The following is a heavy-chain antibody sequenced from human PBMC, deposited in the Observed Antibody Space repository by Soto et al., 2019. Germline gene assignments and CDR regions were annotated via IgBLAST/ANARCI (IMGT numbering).Heavy chain of an antibody. Sequence: GASVKVSCKASGYTFTSYAMHWVRQAPGQRLDWMGWINAGNGNTKYSQKFQGRVTITRDTSASTAYMELSSLRSEDTAVYYCARDRINIVGATTVDDAFDIWGQETMVTVSS. CDR3: ARDRINIVGATTVDDAFDI. V-gene: IGHV1-3*01. CDR1: GYTFTSYA. D-gene: IGHD1-26*01. CDR2: INAGNGNT. J-gene: IGHJ3*02.